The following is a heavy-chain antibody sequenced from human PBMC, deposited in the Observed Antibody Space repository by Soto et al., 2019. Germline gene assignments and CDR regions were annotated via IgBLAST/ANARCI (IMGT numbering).Heavy chain of an antibody. J-gene: IGHJ6*02. Sequence: PVGSLRLSCAASGFTSSSYDMQWVRQATGKGLEWVSAIGTAGDTYYPGSVKGRFTISRENAKNSLYLQMNSLRAGDTAVYYCARSPPGGYHYYYGMDVWGQGTTVTVS. D-gene: IGHD3-22*01. CDR2: IGTAGDT. CDR1: GFTSSSYD. V-gene: IGHV3-13*04. CDR3: ARSPPGGYHYYYGMDV.